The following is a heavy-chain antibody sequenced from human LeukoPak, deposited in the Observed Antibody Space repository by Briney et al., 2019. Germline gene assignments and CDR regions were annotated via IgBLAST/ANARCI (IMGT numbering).Heavy chain of an antibody. D-gene: IGHD5-12*01. Sequence: SETLSLTCTVSGGSISSGDYYWSRVRQPPGTGLEWIGYIYYSGSTYYNPSLKSRVTISVDTSKNQFSLKLSSVTAADTAVYYCARLPGWLRFRFGYYYMDVWGKGTTVTVSS. CDR1: GGSISSGDYY. CDR3: ARLPGWLRFRFGYYYMDV. V-gene: IGHV4-30-4*08. J-gene: IGHJ6*03. CDR2: IYYSGST.